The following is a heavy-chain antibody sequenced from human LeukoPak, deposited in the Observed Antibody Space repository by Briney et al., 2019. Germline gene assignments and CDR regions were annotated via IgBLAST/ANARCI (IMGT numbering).Heavy chain of an antibody. V-gene: IGHV4-34*01. CDR3: ARGRRGFGELWSWFDP. CDR2: INHSGST. CDR1: GGSFSGYY. J-gene: IGHJ5*02. D-gene: IGHD3-10*01. Sequence: SETLSLTCAVYGGSFSGYYWSWIRQPPGKGLEWIGEINHSGSTNYNPSLKSRVTISVDTSKNQFSLKMRSVTAADTAVYYCARGRRGFGELWSWFDPWGQGTLVTVSS.